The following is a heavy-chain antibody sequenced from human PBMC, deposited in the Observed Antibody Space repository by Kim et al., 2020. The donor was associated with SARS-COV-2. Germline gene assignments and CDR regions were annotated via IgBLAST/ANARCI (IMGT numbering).Heavy chain of an antibody. D-gene: IGHD6-13*01. CDR3: VRAGGAAAAGSEEGNWFDP. V-gene: IGHV1-69*13. CDR2: IIPIFGTA. CDR1: GGTFSSYA. Sequence: SVKVSCKASGGTFSSYAISWVRQAPGQGLEWMGGIIPIFGTANYAQKFQGRVTITADESTSTAYMELSSLRSEDTAVYYCVRAGGAAAAGSEEGNWFDPWGQGTLVTVSS. J-gene: IGHJ5*02.